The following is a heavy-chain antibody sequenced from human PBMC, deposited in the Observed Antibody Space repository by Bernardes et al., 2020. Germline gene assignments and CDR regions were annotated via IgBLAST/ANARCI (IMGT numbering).Heavy chain of an antibody. CDR3: ARDLYGGGGV. V-gene: IGHV4-59*01. CDR1: GGSISTYY. Sequence: SETLSLTCTVSGGSISTYYWSWIRQTPGKGLEWIGHIYYNGKTSYNPSLRSRVTISVDTSKNDFTLNLSPVTAADTAVYYCARDLYGGGGVWGQGTTVTVSS. J-gene: IGHJ6*02. CDR2: IYYNGKT. D-gene: IGHD2-21*01.